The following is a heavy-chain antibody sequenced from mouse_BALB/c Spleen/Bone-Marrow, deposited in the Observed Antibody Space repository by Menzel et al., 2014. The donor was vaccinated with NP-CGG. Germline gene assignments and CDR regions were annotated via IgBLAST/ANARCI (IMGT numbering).Heavy chain of an antibody. Sequence: VQVVESGGGLVQPGGSRKLSCAASGFTFSSFGMHWVRQALEKGLEWVAYISSGSSTIYYADTVKGRFTISRDNPKNTLFLQMTSLRSEDTAMYYCARRGLLSYWYFDVWGAATTVTVSS. CDR3: ARRGLLSYWYFDV. CDR1: GFTFSSFG. CDR2: ISSGSSTI. V-gene: IGHV5-17*02. J-gene: IGHJ1*01. D-gene: IGHD3-1*01.